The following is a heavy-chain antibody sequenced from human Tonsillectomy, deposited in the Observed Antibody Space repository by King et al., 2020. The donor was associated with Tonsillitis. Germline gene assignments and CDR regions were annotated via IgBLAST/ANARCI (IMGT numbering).Heavy chain of an antibody. CDR2: INHSGST. J-gene: IGHJ6*02. Sequence: VQLQQWGAGLLKPSETLSLTCAVYGGSFSGYYWSWIRQPPGKGLEWIGEINHSGSTNYNPSLKSRVTISVDTSKNQFSLKLSAVTAADTAVYYCARAPVVPAAVSGGDDYYYYGMDVWGQGTTVTVSS. D-gene: IGHD2-2*01. V-gene: IGHV4-34*01. CDR3: ARAPVVPAAVSGGDDYYYYGMDV. CDR1: GGSFSGYY.